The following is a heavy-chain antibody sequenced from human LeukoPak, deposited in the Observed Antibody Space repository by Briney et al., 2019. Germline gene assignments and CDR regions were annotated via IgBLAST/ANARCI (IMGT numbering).Heavy chain of an antibody. D-gene: IGHD3-3*01. Sequence: PGGSLRLSCAASGFTFSSYAMSWVRQAPGKGLEWVSVIYSGGSTYYADSVKGRFTISRDNSKNTLYLQMNSLRAEDTAVYYCARGPPDYDFWSGYYFQDVCYFDYWGQGTLVTVSS. CDR1: GFTFSSYA. J-gene: IGHJ4*02. CDR3: ARGPPDYDFWSGYYFQDVCYFDY. V-gene: IGHV3-66*01. CDR2: IYSGGST.